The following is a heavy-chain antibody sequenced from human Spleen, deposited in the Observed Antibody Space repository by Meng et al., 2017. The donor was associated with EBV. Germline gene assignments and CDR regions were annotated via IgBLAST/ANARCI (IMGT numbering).Heavy chain of an antibody. D-gene: IGHD2-2*02. J-gene: IGHJ4*02. Sequence: QVQLQESGPGLVKPSQTLSLTCDVSGGSVSSIGYYWSWIRQSPGKGLEFIGYIYFTGSTKYNPSLKTRVTISVDTSRNQFSLRLTSVTTADTAVYYCARKLYTDSFFDSWGQGTLVTVSS. V-gene: IGHV4-61*08. CDR1: GGSVSSIGYY. CDR2: IYFTGST. CDR3: ARKLYTDSFFDS.